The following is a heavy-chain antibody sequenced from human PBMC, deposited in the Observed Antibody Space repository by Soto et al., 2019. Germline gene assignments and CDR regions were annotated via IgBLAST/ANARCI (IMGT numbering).Heavy chain of an antibody. Sequence: SQTLSLTCAISGDSVSSNSAAWNWIRQSPSRGLEWLGRTYYRSKWYNDYAVSVKSRITINPDTSKNQFSLQLKSVTPEDTAVYYCARDGIHRNLTVLSVPTYYCGMDVWGQGTTVTVSS. CDR3: ARDGIHRNLTVLSVPTYYCGMDV. CDR1: GDSVSSNSAA. J-gene: IGHJ6*02. CDR2: TYYRSKWYN. D-gene: IGHD3-16*01. V-gene: IGHV6-1*01.